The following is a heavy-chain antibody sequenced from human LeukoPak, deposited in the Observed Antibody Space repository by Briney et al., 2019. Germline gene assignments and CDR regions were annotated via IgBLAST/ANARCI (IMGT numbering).Heavy chain of an antibody. CDR3: ARDRKLDS. V-gene: IGHV3-30*14. Sequence: GGSLRLSCAASGCTFNRYARHWVRQAPGKGLEWVAFIYYDGSNKYFADSVKGRFTISRDNSKNTVYLQMDSLRAEDTAVYYCARDRKLDSWGQGTLVTVSS. CDR1: GCTFNRYA. CDR2: IYYDGSNK. J-gene: IGHJ4*02.